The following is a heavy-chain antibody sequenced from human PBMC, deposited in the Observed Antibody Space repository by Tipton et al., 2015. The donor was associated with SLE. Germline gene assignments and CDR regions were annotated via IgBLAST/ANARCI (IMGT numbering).Heavy chain of an antibody. Sequence: GLVKPSETLSLTCSVSGGTFRTGSYYWAWIRQPPGKGLEWIGNMFYTGDTQYNPSLESRVTISIDTSKKQFSLKVSSVTAADTAVYYCARRITLLQEIVDYFDSWGQGTLVTVSS. CDR3: ARRITLLQEIVDYFDS. CDR1: GGTFRTGSYY. CDR2: MFYTGDT. J-gene: IGHJ4*02. V-gene: IGHV4-39*07. D-gene: IGHD3-10*01.